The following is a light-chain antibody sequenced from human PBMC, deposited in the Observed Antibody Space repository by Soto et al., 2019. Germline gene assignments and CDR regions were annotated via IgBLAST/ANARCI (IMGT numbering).Light chain of an antibody. CDR3: HQRGKGPPWT. V-gene: IGKV3-11*01. CDR2: DAS. CDR1: QSVSDY. Sequence: EIVLTQSHATLSLSPGERATLSCRASQSVSDYFAWYQQKPRQPHRLLISDASKTATCIPPRFSGSGSTTAFTLITSSLEPEDFAVFYCHQRGKGPPWTFGQGTKVEIK. J-gene: IGKJ1*01.